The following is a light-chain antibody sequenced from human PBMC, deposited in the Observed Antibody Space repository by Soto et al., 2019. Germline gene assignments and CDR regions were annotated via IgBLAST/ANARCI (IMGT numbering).Light chain of an antibody. CDR2: GTN. V-gene: IGLV1-40*01. J-gene: IGLJ1*01. CDR3: QPYDNSLLGSNV. Sequence: QSVLTQPPSVSGAPGQRVTISCPGSSSNIEAGYDVHWSQQHPETAPKLLISGTNNRPSGVPDRFSASKSGTSASLAITGLQAEDEAHYYCQPYDNSLLGSNVVGTGTKVTV. CDR1: SSNIEAGYD.